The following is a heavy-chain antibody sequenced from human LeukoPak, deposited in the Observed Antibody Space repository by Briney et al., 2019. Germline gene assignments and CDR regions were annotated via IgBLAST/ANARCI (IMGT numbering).Heavy chain of an antibody. J-gene: IGHJ4*02. Sequence: SQTLSLTCTVSGGSISSGDYYWSWIRQPPGKGLEWIGYIYYSGSTYYNPSLKSRVTISVDTSKNQFSLKLSSVTAADTAVYYCAREHDSSGYVDYWGQGTLVTVSP. CDR2: IYYSGST. D-gene: IGHD3-22*01. CDR3: AREHDSSGYVDY. V-gene: IGHV4-30-4*01. CDR1: GGSISSGDYY.